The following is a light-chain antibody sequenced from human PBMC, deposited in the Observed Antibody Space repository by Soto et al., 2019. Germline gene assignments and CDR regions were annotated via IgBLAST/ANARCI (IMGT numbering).Light chain of an antibody. V-gene: IGKV3D-20*01. CDR2: DVS. Sequence: TALTPWPDTRSLAPGERSLLACGAIQSVSCTYLAWCQQKPGLAPRLLISDVSNRAAGIPDRGSGSVWGTDSTLTISRLEPDDFAVYYCQQYVNSPPLTFGGGTKVDI. J-gene: IGKJ4*01. CDR1: QSVSCTY. CDR3: QQYVNSPPLT.